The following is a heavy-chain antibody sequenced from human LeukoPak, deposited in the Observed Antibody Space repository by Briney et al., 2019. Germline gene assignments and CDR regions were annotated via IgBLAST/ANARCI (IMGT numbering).Heavy chain of an antibody. CDR3: TRGKGDQGWY. V-gene: IGHV3-49*04. CDR2: IRSKAYGGTT. CDR1: GFTFGDYA. D-gene: IGHD2-15*01. J-gene: IGHJ4*02. Sequence: GRSLRLSCTASGFTFGDYAMSWVRQAPGKGLEWVGFIRSKAYGGTTEYAASVKGRFSISRDDSKSIAYLQMNSLKTEDTAVYYCTRGKGDQGWYWGRGTLVTVSS.